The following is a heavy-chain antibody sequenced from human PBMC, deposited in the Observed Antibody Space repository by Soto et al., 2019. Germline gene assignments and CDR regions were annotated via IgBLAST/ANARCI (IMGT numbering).Heavy chain of an antibody. J-gene: IGHJ3*02. CDR3: ARGTQVTDDAFDI. V-gene: IGHV4-4*07. CDR1: GSSLSRYY. D-gene: IGHD4-4*01. Sequence: SETLPLTCTGAGSSLSRYYWRCLRQPAGKGLGWIGRIYTSGSTNYNPSLKSRVTMSVDTPKNQFSLKQRSVTAADTAVYYCARGTQVTDDAFDIWGQGTMVTVSS. CDR2: IYTSGST.